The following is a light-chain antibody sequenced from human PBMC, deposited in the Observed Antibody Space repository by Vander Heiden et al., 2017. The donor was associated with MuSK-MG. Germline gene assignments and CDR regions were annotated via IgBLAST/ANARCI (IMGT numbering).Light chain of an antibody. Sequence: DIQMTQSPSSLSASVGERVTITCQASQDIRNDLNWYQQRPGKAPKLLISDSSNLQTGVPSRFSGSGSGTHFSFTINGLQPDDVATYYCQQDDRSPYTFGLGTKLEIK. CDR2: DSS. V-gene: IGKV1-33*01. CDR3: QQDDRSPYT. J-gene: IGKJ2*01. CDR1: QDIRND.